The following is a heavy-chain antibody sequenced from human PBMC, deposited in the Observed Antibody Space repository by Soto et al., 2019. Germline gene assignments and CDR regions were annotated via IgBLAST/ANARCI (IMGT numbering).Heavy chain of an antibody. J-gene: IGHJ4*02. CDR3: ARGNTPYYDSSGYYLFDY. CDR2: MNPNSGNT. D-gene: IGHD3-22*01. V-gene: IGHV1-8*01. Sequence: QVQLVQSGAEVKKPGASVKVSCKASGYTFTSYDINWVRQATGQGLEWMGWMNPNSGNTGYAQKCQGRVTLTRNTSISKAYMELSSLRSEDTAVYYCARGNTPYYDSSGYYLFDYWGQGTLVTVSS. CDR1: GYTFTSYD.